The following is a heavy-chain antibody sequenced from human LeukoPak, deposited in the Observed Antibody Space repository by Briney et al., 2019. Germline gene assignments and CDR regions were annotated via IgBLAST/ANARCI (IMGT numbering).Heavy chain of an antibody. V-gene: IGHV3-23*01. J-gene: IGHJ4*02. CDR1: GFTFSSYA. D-gene: IGHD2-2*01. CDR2: ISGSGGST. Sequence: GGSLRLSCAASGFTFSSYAMSWVRQAPGEGLEWVSAISGSGGSTYYADSVKGRFTISRDNSKNTLYLQMNSLRAEDTAVYYCAKSVVVVPASAFDYWGQGTLVTVSS. CDR3: AKSVVVVPASAFDY.